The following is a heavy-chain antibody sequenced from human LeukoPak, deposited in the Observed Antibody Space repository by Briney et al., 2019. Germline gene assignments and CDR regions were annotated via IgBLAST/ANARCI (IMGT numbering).Heavy chain of an antibody. CDR3: AREDAEWELGTAFDI. D-gene: IGHD1-26*01. V-gene: IGHV4-30-4*02. J-gene: IGHJ3*02. Sequence: SETLSLTCTVSGGSISSGDYYWSWIRQPPGKGLEWIGYIYYSGSTYYNPSLKSRVTISVDTSKNQFSLKLSSVTAAATAVYYCAREDAEWELGTAFDIWGQGTMVTVSS. CDR1: GGSISSGDYY. CDR2: IYYSGST.